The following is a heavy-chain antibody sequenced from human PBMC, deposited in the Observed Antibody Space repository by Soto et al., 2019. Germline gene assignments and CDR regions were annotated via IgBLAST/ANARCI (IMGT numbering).Heavy chain of an antibody. CDR3: ARDAAPPLDLVDLVVANDTGIDAFDI. V-gene: IGHV3-33*01. CDR2: IWYDGSNK. J-gene: IGHJ3*02. Sequence: GGSLRLSCAASGFTFSSYGMHWVRQAPGKGLEWVAVIWYDGSNKYYADSVKGRFTISRDNSKNTLYLQMNSLRAEDTAVYYCARDAAPPLDLVDLVVANDTGIDAFDIWGQGTMVTVSS. CDR1: GFTFSSYG. D-gene: IGHD3-22*01.